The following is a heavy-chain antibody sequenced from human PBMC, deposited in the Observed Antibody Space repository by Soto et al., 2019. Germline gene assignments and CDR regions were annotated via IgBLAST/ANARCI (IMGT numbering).Heavy chain of an antibody. J-gene: IGHJ4*02. CDR2: IIPLFGTP. V-gene: IGHV1-69*01. D-gene: IGHD3-10*01. Sequence: QVQLVQSGAEVKKPGSSVMVSCKASGGIFSTYAISWLRQAPGQGLEWMGGIIPLFGTPNYAQRFQGRVTITADESTSTAYMELSRLRSEDTAVYYCARDRDDYGSGNYYNRIDFWGQGTLVTASS. CDR3: ARDRDDYGSGNYYNRIDF. CDR1: GGIFSTYA.